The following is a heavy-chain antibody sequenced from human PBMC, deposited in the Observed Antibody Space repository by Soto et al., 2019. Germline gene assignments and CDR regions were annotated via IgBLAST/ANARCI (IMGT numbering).Heavy chain of an antibody. CDR2: TYYRSKTYN. Sequence: SQTLSLTCAISGDSVSSNSAAWNWIRQSPSRGLEWLGRTYYRSKTYNDYAVSVTRRITINPDTSKNQFSLQLNSVTPEDTAVHYCAREFLAWHYGGSGGAAALFDYWGKGPLVTVSS. V-gene: IGHV6-1*01. J-gene: IGHJ4*02. CDR3: AREFLAWHYGGSGGAAALFDY. CDR1: GDSVSSNSAA. D-gene: IGHD2-21*01.